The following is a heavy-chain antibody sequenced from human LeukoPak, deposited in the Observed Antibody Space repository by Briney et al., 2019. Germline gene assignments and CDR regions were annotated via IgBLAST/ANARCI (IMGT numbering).Heavy chain of an antibody. J-gene: IGHJ4*02. D-gene: IGHD5-12*01. CDR3: AEDLSDGYNPFDY. CDR2: ISGSGGST. CDR1: GFTFSSYA. Sequence: GGSLRLSCAASGFTFSSYAMSWVRQAPGKGLEWVSAISGSGGSTYYADSVKGRFTISRDNSKNTLYLQMNSPRAEDTAVYYCAEDLSDGYNPFDYWGQGTLVTVSS. V-gene: IGHV3-23*01.